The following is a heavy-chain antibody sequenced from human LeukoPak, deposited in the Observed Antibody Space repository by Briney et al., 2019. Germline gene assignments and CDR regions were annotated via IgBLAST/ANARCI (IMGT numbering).Heavy chain of an antibody. Sequence: GGSLRLSCAASGFTFSSYGMSWVRQAPGKGLEWVSSISRGSSYIYYADSVRGRFTISRDNSRNTLYLQMISLRAEDTAVYYCARDFGDYVSEYFQHWGQGTLVTVSS. CDR2: ISRGSSYI. CDR1: GFTFSSYG. V-gene: IGHV3-21*04. D-gene: IGHD4-17*01. J-gene: IGHJ1*01. CDR3: ARDFGDYVSEYFQH.